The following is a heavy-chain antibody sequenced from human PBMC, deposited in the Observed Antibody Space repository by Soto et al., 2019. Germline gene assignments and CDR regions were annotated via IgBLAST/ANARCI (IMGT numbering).Heavy chain of an antibody. J-gene: IGHJ4*02. CDR3: ARDKRDLRFLEWSYYYDY. CDR1: GFTFGSYS. Sequence: GGPLRVPWAALGFTFGSYSSNWVLQAPGKGLEWVSYISSSSSTIYYADSVKGRFTISRDNAKNSLYLQMNSLRAEDTAVYYCARDKRDLRFLEWSYYYDYWGQGSLVTVSS. V-gene: IGHV3-48*01. D-gene: IGHD3-3*01. CDR2: ISSSSSTI.